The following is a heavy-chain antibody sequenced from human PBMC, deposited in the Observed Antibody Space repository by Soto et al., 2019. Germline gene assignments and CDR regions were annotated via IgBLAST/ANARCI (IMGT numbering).Heavy chain of an antibody. CDR2: IYPGDSDA. V-gene: IGHV5-51*01. CDR1: GYTFTDYW. CDR3: ARHTSNFRYYYYAMDV. D-gene: IGHD2-2*01. J-gene: IGHJ6*02. Sequence: GESLKISCKGSGYTFTDYWIGWVRQLPGKGLEWMGIIYPGDSDARYSPSFQGQVTITADKSTSTAYLQWNTLKASDTAMYYCARHTSNFRYYYYAMDVWGQGTTVTVSS.